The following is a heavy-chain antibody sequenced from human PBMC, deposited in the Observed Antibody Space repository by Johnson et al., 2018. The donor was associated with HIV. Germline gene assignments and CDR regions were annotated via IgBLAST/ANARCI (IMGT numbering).Heavy chain of an antibody. Sequence: VQLVESGGGLVQPGGSLRLSCAASGFSFSRYWMSWVRQAPGKGLEWVANIKQDGSEKYYVDSVKGRFTISRDNSKNTLYLQINSLSTEDTAVYYCARGGGCGGDCYSGFDAFDIWGQGTMVTVSS. J-gene: IGHJ3*02. V-gene: IGHV3-7*02. CDR2: IKQDGSEK. CDR3: ARGGGCGGDCYSGFDAFDI. CDR1: GFSFSRYW. D-gene: IGHD2-21*01.